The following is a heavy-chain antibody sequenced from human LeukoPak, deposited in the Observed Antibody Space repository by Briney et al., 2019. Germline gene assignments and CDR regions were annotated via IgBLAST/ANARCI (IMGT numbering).Heavy chain of an antibody. CDR2: ISSSSTYI. CDR1: GFTFSNFA. Sequence: NPGGSLRLSCAASGFTFSNFAMSWVRQAPGKGLEWVSAISSSSTYIYYADSVKGRFTISRDNAKNSLYMQMNSLRAEDTAVYYCARGPPLDYWGQGTLVTVSS. J-gene: IGHJ4*02. CDR3: ARGPPLDY. V-gene: IGHV3-21*01.